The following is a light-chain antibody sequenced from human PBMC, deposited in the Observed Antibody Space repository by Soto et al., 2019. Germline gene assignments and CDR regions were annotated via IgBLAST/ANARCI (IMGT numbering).Light chain of an antibody. J-gene: IGKJ1*01. CDR2: GAS. CDR3: QQYNNWPRT. V-gene: IGKV3-15*01. Sequence: EIVLTQSPGTLSLSPGERATLSCRASQSLSSRNLAWYQQKPGQAPRLLIYGASTRATGIPARFSGSGSGTEFTLTISSLQSEDFAVYYCQQYNNWPRTFGQGTKVDI. CDR1: QSLSSRN.